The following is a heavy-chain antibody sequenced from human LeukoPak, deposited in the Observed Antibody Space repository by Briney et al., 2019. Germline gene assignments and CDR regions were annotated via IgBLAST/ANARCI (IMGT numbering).Heavy chain of an antibody. CDR1: GFTFSSYA. V-gene: IGHV3-30*04. J-gene: IGHJ4*02. D-gene: IGHD6-19*01. CDR2: ISYDGSNK. CDR3: ARGRPLLYSSGWSSDY. Sequence: GGSLRLSCAASGFTFSSYAMHWVRQAPGKGLEWVAVISYDGSNKYYADSVKGRFTISRDNAKNSLYLQANSLRAEDTAVYYCARGRPLLYSSGWSSDYWGQGALVAVSS.